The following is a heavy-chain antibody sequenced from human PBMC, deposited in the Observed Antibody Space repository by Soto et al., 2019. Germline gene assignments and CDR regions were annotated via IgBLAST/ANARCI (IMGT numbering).Heavy chain of an antibody. V-gene: IGHV4-30-4*01. D-gene: IGHD3-22*01. CDR2: IYYSGST. CDR1: GGSISSGDHY. J-gene: IGHJ4*02. Sequence: SETLSLTCTVSGGSISSGDHYWNWIRQPPGKGLEWIGYIYYSGSTYYNPSLKSRVTMSVDTTESQFSLKLSSVTAADTAVYYCARDTGDYYDSSGSLHYCGQGILVTVSS. CDR3: ARDTGDYYDSSGSLHY.